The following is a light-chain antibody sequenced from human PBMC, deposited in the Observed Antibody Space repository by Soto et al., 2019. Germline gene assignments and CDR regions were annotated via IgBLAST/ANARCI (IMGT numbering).Light chain of an antibody. CDR2: DAS. J-gene: IGKJ2*01. V-gene: IGKV3-11*02. CDR3: QQRSTWRYT. CDR1: QDVSIF. Sequence: EILLAQSPATLSLSPGERATLSCKASQDVSIFLAWYQQKPGQAPRLLIHDASNRATGVPARFSGSWSGRDFTLTITSLEPEDFAVYYGQQRSTWRYTFGQGTKLEV.